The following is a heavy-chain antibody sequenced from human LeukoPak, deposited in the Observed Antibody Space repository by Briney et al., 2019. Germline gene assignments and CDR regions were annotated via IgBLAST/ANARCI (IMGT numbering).Heavy chain of an antibody. Sequence: SETLSLTCTVSGGSFSEFSWSRIRQPAGGGLEWIGRISAGGIPNYNPSLKSRVAMSLDTSENQFSLKLSSVTAADTAVYYCAVKDDAFDIWGQGTMVTVSS. CDR1: GGSFSEFS. CDR2: ISAGGIP. CDR3: AVKDDAFDI. J-gene: IGHJ3*02. V-gene: IGHV4-4*07.